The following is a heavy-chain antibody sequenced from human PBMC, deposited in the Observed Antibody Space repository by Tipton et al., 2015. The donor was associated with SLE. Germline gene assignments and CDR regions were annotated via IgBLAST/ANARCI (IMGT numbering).Heavy chain of an antibody. CDR3: ARELVPGYYGMDV. D-gene: IGHD3-10*01. CDR1: GFTFISFA. J-gene: IGHJ6*02. CDR2: ISYDGSNK. V-gene: IGHV3-30*04. Sequence: SLRLSCAASGFTFISFAMHWVRQAPGKGLEWVAVISYDGSNKYYADSVKGRFTISRDNSKNTLYLQMNSLRAEDTAVYYCARELVPGYYGMDVWGQGTTVIFSS.